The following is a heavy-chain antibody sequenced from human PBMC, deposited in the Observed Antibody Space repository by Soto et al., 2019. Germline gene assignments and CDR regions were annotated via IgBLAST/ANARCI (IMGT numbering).Heavy chain of an antibody. D-gene: IGHD2-21*02. CDR3: ASTIVVVTAAHY. CDR2: INAGNGNT. CDR1: GYTFTSYA. Sequence: QVQLVQSGAEVKKPGASVKVSCKASGYTFTSYAMHWVRQAPGQRLEWMGWINAGNGNTKYSQKFQGRVTITRDTSASTAYMELRRLRSADTSVYYCASTIVVVTAAHYWGEGTLITVSS. J-gene: IGHJ4*02. V-gene: IGHV1-3*01.